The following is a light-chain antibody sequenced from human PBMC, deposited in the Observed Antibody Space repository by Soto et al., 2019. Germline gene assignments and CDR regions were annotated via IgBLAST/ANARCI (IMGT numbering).Light chain of an antibody. CDR1: QSVSGN. CDR3: QQYNNWPPWT. V-gene: IGKV3-15*01. Sequence: EIVMTQSPATRSFPPGERATPSCGASQSVSGNLAWDQQKPGQAPSLRIYGASTRATGIPARFSGSGSGKEFTLTISSLQSEDFAVYYCQQYNNWPPWTFGQGTKVEIK. CDR2: GAS. J-gene: IGKJ1*01.